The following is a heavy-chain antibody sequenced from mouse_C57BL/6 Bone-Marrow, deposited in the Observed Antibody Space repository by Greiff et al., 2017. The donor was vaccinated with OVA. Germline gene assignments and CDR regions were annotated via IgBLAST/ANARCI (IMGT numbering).Heavy chain of an antibody. CDR2: INPSTGGT. Sequence: VQLKESGPELVKPGASVKISCKASGYSFTGYYMNWVKQSPEKSLEWIGEINPSTGGTTYNQKFKAKATLTVDKSSSTAYMQLKSLTPEDSAVYYCARITTVVPGAYWGQGTLVTVSA. CDR1: GYSFTGYY. D-gene: IGHD1-1*01. J-gene: IGHJ3*01. CDR3: ARITTVVPGAY. V-gene: IGHV1-42*01.